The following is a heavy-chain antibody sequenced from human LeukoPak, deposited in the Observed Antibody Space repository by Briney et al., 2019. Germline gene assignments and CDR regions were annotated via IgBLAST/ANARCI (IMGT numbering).Heavy chain of an antibody. Sequence: VGSLRLSCAASGFTFRSYAMSWVRPGPGKGLEWGSAISGSGGITYYVNTVKGRWTISRDNDKNTLYLQMNSLTAEDTAVYYCAKEQGDSSGSLDYYYYYGMDVWGQGATVTASS. D-gene: IGHD3-22*01. CDR1: GFTFRSYA. CDR3: AKEQGDSSGSLDYYYYYGMDV. J-gene: IGHJ6*02. CDR2: ISGSGGIT. V-gene: IGHV3-23*01.